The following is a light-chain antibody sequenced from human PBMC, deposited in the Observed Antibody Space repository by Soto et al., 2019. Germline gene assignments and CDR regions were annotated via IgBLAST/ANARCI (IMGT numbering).Light chain of an antibody. CDR1: QDISNY. V-gene: IGKV1-33*01. Sequence: DIQMTQSPSSLSASVGDRVTITCQASQDISNYLNWYQQKPGKAPKLLIYEASNLETGVPSRFSGSGSGTDFTFTISSLQPEDIATYYCQHYDNTPPTFGGGTKVEIK. J-gene: IGKJ4*01. CDR2: EAS. CDR3: QHYDNTPPT.